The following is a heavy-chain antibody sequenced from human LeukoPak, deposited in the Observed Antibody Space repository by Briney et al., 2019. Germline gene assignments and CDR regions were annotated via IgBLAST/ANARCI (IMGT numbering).Heavy chain of an antibody. Sequence: SVKVSCKASGGTFSSYAISWVRQAPGQGLEWMGRIIPILGIANYAQKFQGRVTITADKSTSTAYMELSSLRSEDTAVYYCARGRSPSTYYDFWSGYYRDAFDIWGQGTMVTVSS. CDR3: ARGRSPSTYYDFWSGYYRDAFDI. D-gene: IGHD3-3*01. V-gene: IGHV1-69*04. J-gene: IGHJ3*02. CDR1: GGTFSSYA. CDR2: IIPILGIA.